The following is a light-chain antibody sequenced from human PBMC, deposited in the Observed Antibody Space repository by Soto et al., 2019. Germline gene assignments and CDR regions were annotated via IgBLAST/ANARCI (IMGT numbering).Light chain of an antibody. V-gene: IGKV2-30*02. Sequence: DVVMTQSPLSLPVTLGQPASISCRSSYSLIHSDGDTYLNWFQQRPGQSPRRLIYEVSNRDSGVPDRFSGSGAGPDFPLKISRVEAEDVGIYYCMKGKHGPWTFGQGTEVEIK. CDR1: YSLIHSDGDTY. CDR3: MKGKHGPWT. CDR2: EVS. J-gene: IGKJ1*01.